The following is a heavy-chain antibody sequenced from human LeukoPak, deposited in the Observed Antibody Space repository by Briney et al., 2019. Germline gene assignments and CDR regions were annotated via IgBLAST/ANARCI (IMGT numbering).Heavy chain of an antibody. D-gene: IGHD1-26*01. Sequence: ASVKVPCKASGYTFTRYYIHWVRQAPGQGLEWMGIINPSGGSTNYAQKFQDRVTMTRDMSTSTVYMELSSLRSEDTATYYCARDHGSGSYHGMGYWGQGTRVTVSS. CDR3: ARDHGSGSYHGMGY. CDR2: INPSGGST. CDR1: GYTFTRYY. V-gene: IGHV1-46*01. J-gene: IGHJ4*02.